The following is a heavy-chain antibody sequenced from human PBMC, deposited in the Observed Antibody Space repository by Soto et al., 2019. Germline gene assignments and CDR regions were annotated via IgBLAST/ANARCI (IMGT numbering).Heavy chain of an antibody. J-gene: IGHJ3*02. Sequence: EVQLVESGGGLVQPGGSLRLSCEASGFNFSSYDMHWVRQATGKGLEWVSVMGTAGDTFYTGSVKGRFTISRENGKNSLYLQMNSLRAVDTAVYYCARAGQGASCSGGSCYLGASDIWGQGTMVTVSS. CDR2: MGTAGDT. D-gene: IGHD2-15*01. CDR1: GFNFSSYD. V-gene: IGHV3-13*01. CDR3: ARAGQGASCSGGSCYLGASDI.